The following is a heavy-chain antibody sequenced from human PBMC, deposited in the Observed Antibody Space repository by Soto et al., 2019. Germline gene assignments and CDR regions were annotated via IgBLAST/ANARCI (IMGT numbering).Heavy chain of an antibody. D-gene: IGHD3-22*01. CDR2: IYYSGST. CDR1: GGSISSYY. V-gene: IGHV4-59*01. Sequence: SETLSLTCTVSGGSISSYYWSWIRQPPGKGLEWIGYIYYSGSTNYNPSLKSRVTISVDTSKNQFSLKLSSVTAADTAVYYCARLSSYYYDSSGYSSWFDPWGQGTLVTVSS. CDR3: ARLSSYYYDSSGYSSWFDP. J-gene: IGHJ5*02.